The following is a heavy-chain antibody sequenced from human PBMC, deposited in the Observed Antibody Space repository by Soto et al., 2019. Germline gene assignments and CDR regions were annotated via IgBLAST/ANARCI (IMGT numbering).Heavy chain of an antibody. Sequence: EVQLVETGGGLIQPGGSLRLSCAASGFSVGSNYMTWVRQSPGKGLEWVSLIYSNGDTDYADSVKGRFSISRDNFKNTLYLQMNNLRAEDTAVYHCARKSDSSPVPEADDVWGRGTLVTVSS. D-gene: IGHD2-15*01. V-gene: IGHV3-53*02. CDR2: IYSNGDT. J-gene: IGHJ4*02. CDR3: ARKSDSSPVPEADDV. CDR1: GFSVGSNY.